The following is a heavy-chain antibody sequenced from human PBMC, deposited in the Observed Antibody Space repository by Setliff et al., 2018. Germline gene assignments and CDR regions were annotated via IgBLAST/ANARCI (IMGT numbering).Heavy chain of an antibody. CDR3: AGDPPSSGYAFDI. D-gene: IGHD5-12*01. Sequence: PGGSLRLSCAASGFTFSSYAMHWVRQAPGKGLEWVALIWYDGSNTYYTGSVKGRFTISRDNSRNTLYLQMNSLRAEDTAVYYCAGDPPSSGYAFDIWGQGTMVTVSS. CDR2: IWYDGSNT. J-gene: IGHJ3*02. CDR1: GFTFSSYA. V-gene: IGHV3-33*01.